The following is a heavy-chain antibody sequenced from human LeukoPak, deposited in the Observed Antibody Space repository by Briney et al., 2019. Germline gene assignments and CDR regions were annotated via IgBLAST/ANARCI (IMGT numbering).Heavy chain of an antibody. J-gene: IGHJ6*02. CDR3: ARHGSNDYALGIHYYYGMDV. Sequence: PSETLSLTCTGSGGSISSYYWSWIRQPPGKGLEWIGYIYYSGSTNYNPSLKSRVTISVDTSKNQFSLKLSSVTAADTAVYYCARHGSNDYALGIHYYYGMDVWGQGTTVTVSS. CDR1: GGSISSYY. CDR2: IYYSGST. D-gene: IGHD4-17*01. V-gene: IGHV4-59*08.